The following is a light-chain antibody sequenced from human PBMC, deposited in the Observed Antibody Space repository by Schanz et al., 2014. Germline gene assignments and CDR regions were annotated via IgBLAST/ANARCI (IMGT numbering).Light chain of an antibody. V-gene: IGLV2-14*02. CDR2: DVS. J-gene: IGLJ3*02. CDR1: SSDIGSYNL. Sequence: QSALTQPASVSGSPGQSITISCTGTSSDIGSYNLVSWYQQHPDKAPKLMIYDVSKRPSGVPDRFSGSKSGNTASLTISGLQAEDEADYYCSSFTTTDTWVFGGGTKLTVL. CDR3: SSFTTTDTWV.